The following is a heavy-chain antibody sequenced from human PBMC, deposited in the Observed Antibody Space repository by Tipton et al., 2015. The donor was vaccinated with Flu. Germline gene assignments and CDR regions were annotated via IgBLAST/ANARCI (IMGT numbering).Heavy chain of an antibody. D-gene: IGHD3-10*01. V-gene: IGHV4-39*07. CDR3: AREAAPTPGAGYQYES. CDR1: GGSISSSSYY. J-gene: IGHJ5*02. Sequence: TLSLTCTVSGGSISSSSYYWGWIRQSPGKGLEWIGSIYYSGSTYYNPSLKGRVTMSVDTSRNQFSLRLSSVTAADTAVYFCAREAAPTPGAGYQYESWGQGKLVTVSS. CDR2: IYYSGST.